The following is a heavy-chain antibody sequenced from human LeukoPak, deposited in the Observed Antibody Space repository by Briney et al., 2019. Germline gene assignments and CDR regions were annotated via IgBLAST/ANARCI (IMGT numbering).Heavy chain of an antibody. V-gene: IGHV4-59*08. CDR3: ARHRYSSGWSDYDY. D-gene: IGHD6-19*01. CDR1: GGSINSYY. CDR2: IYYSGST. J-gene: IGHJ4*02. Sequence: SETLSLTCTVSGGSINSYYWTWIRQPPEKGLECIGYIYYSGSTRYNPSLESRVTISVDTSKNQFSLKLSSVTAADTAVYYCARHRYSSGWSDYDYWGQGILVTVSS.